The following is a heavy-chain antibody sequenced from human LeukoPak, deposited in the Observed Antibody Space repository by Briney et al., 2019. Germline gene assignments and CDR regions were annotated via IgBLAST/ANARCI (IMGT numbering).Heavy chain of an antibody. V-gene: IGHV3-48*01. J-gene: IGHJ6*03. D-gene: IGHD4-17*01. Sequence: PGGSLRLSCAASGFTFSSYSMNWVRQAPGKGLEWVSYISSSSSTIYYADSEKRRFSTSSDNYNNTPYLQINSLAADTTAVYYCAEDDYGDYVYYYYYYMDVWGKGTTVTISS. CDR3: AEDDYGDYVYYYYYYMDV. CDR1: GFTFSSYS. CDR2: ISSSSSTI.